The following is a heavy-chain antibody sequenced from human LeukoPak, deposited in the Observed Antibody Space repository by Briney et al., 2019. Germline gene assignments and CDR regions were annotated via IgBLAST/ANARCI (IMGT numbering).Heavy chain of an antibody. CDR1: GGSFSAYY. V-gene: IGHV4-34*01. CDR2: INHRGST. D-gene: IGHD6-13*01. Sequence: SETLSLTCAVYGGSFSAYYWSWIRQPPGKGLEWIGEINHRGSTNYNPSLMSRVTMSVDTSKNQFSLKLSSVTAADTAVYYCAEIAAAGTLFDYCGQGTLVTVSS. CDR3: AEIAAAGTLFDY. J-gene: IGHJ4*02.